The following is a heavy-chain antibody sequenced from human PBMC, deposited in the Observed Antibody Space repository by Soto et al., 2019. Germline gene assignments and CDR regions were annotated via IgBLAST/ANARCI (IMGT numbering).Heavy chain of an antibody. D-gene: IGHD2-2*01. Sequence: ASVKVSCKVSGYTLTELSMHWVRQAPGKGLEWMGGFDPEDGETIYAQKFQGRVTMTEDTSTDTAYMELSSLRSEDTAVYCCATLRRVLVPAATNYYYYYGMDVWGQGTTVTVSS. CDR2: FDPEDGET. CDR3: ATLRRVLVPAATNYYYYYGMDV. V-gene: IGHV1-24*01. CDR1: GYTLTELS. J-gene: IGHJ6*02.